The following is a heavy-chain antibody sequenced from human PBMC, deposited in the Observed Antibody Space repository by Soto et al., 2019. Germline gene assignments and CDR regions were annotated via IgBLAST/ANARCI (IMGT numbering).Heavy chain of an antibody. V-gene: IGHV3-30*18. CDR3: VKEPLEYYIDF. J-gene: IGHJ4*02. CDR2: ISYDGSNK. D-gene: IGHD1-1*01. Sequence: GGSLRLSCAASGFTFSIYGMHWVRQAPGKGLEWVAVISYDGSNKYYADSVKGRFTISRDNSKNTLYLQMNSLRGEDTAVYYCVKEPLEYYIDFWGPGTLV. CDR1: GFTFSIYG.